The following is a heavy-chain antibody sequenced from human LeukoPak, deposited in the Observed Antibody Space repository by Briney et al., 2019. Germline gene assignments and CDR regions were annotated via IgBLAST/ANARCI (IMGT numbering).Heavy chain of an antibody. Sequence: SETLSLTCTVSGGSISSYYWSWIRQPPGKGLEWIGYIYYSGSTNYNPSLKSRVTKSVDTSKNQFSLKLSSVTAADTAVYYCATELGCSSTSCYPSWGQGTLVTVSS. J-gene: IGHJ5*02. CDR3: ATELGCSSTSCYPS. V-gene: IGHV4-59*01. CDR1: GGSISSYY. CDR2: IYYSGST. D-gene: IGHD2-2*01.